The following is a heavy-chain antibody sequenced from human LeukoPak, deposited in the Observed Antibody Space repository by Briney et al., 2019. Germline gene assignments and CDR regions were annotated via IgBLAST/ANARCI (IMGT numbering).Heavy chain of an antibody. CDR2: IYYSGTT. V-gene: IGHV4-31*11. D-gene: IGHD5-12*01. J-gene: IGHJ4*02. Sequence: PSETLSLTCAVYGGSFSGYYWSRIRQHPGKGLEWIGYIYYSGTTYYNPSLKSRLTISVDTSKNQFFLKLTSVTAADTAIYYCARDRDGYNYVDYWGQGTLVTVSS. CDR1: GGSFSGYY. CDR3: ARDRDGYNYVDY.